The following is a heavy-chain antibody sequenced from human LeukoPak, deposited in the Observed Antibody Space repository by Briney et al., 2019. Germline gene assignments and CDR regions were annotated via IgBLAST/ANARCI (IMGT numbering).Heavy chain of an antibody. Sequence: GGSLRLSCAASGFTFSDYYMSWLRQAPGKGLEWVSYISSSGSNIYFADSVKGRFTISRDNAKKSLYLQMNSLRAEDTAVYYCARSALDCGVTRCDVYYFFYYLDVGGKGTTVTVSS. V-gene: IGHV3-11*04. CDR3: ARSALDCGVTRCDVYYFFYYLDV. J-gene: IGHJ6*03. CDR2: ISSSGSNI. D-gene: IGHD2-2*01. CDR1: GFTFSDYY.